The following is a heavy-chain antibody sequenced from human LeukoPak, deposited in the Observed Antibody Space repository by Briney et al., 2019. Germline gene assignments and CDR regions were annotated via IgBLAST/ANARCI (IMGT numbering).Heavy chain of an antibody. V-gene: IGHV1-58*01. CDR3: TAGYCSGGSCYPYYYYGMDV. D-gene: IGHD2-15*01. CDR1: GFTFTSSA. J-gene: IGHJ6*02. CDR2: IVVGSGNT. Sequence: SVKVSCKASGFTFTSSAVQWVRQARGQRLEWIGWIVVGSGNTNYAQKFQERVTITRDMSTSTAYMELSSLRSEDTAVYYCTAGYCSGGSCYPYYYYGMDVWGQGTTVTVSS.